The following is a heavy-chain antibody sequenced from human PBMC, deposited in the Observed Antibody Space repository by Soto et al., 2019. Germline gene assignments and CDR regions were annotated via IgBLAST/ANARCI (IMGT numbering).Heavy chain of an antibody. CDR1: GFSFGSYA. Sequence: GGSVRLSCAASGFSFGSYALSWVRQAPGKGLEWVSTISGSDGKTFYADSVKGRFSISRDTSQSTLYLQMNSLRADDTAMYYCARWSYLDYWGQGTRVTVSS. J-gene: IGHJ4*02. D-gene: IGHD3-3*01. CDR2: ISGSDGKT. V-gene: IGHV3-23*01. CDR3: ARWSYLDY.